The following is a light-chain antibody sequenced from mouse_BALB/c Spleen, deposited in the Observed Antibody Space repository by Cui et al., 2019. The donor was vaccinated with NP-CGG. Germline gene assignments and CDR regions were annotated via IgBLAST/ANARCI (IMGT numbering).Light chain of an antibody. Sequence: QAVVTQESALTTSPGETVTHTCRSRTGAVTTNNYANWVQEKPDHLFTGLIGGTNNRAPGVPARFSGSLIGDKAALTITGAQTEDEAIYFCALWYSNHWVFGGGTKLTVL. J-gene: IGLJ1*01. CDR3: ALWYSNHWV. CDR2: GTN. CDR1: TGAVTTNNY. V-gene: IGLV1*01.